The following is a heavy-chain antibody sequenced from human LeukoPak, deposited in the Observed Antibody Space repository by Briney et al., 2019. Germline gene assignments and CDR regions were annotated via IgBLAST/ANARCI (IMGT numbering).Heavy chain of an antibody. CDR1: GGSMNDYY. J-gene: IGHJ5*02. CDR2: MYYSGNN. D-gene: IGHD2-15*01. CDR3: ARDRYCIGGICYSGRFDP. V-gene: IGHV4-59*01. Sequence: PSETLSLTCTVSGGSMNDYYGSWIRQPPGKGLEWIGYMYYSGNNNYNPSLKSRISISIDTSKNLFSLKLSSVTAADTAVYYCARDRYCIGGICYSGRFDPWGRGTQVTVSS.